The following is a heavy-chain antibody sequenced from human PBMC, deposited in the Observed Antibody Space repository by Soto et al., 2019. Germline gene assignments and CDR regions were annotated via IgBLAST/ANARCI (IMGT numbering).Heavy chain of an antibody. V-gene: IGHV1-3*05. J-gene: IGHJ6*02. CDR2: INAGNGNT. D-gene: IGHD6-13*01. Sequence: QVQLVQSGAEEKKPGASVKVSCKASGYTFTSCAIHWVRQAPGQRLEWMGWINAGNGNTKYSQKFQDRVTITRDTSASTAYMEVSSLISEDTAVYYCARARSLVDGMDVWGQGTTVTVSS. CDR1: GYTFTSCA. CDR3: ARARSLVDGMDV.